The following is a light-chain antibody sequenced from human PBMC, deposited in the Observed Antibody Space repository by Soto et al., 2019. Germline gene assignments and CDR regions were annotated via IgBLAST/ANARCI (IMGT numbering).Light chain of an antibody. CDR1: QSFLYSSNNKNY. J-gene: IGKJ4*01. Sequence: DSVMTHSPDSLTVCLCGISTINFISIQSFLYSSNNKNYLAWYQQKAGQPPRLLINWASTRDSGVPDRFSGSGSGTDFTLTISSLQAEDAAVYSCQQDLRTTFTFGGGTKVDIK. CDR3: QQDLRTTFT. CDR2: WAS. V-gene: IGKV4-1*01.